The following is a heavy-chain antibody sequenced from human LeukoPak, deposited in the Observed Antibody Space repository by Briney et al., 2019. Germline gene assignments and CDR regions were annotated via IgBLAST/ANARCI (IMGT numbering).Heavy chain of an antibody. J-gene: IGHJ3*02. Sequence: SGGSLRLSCAASGFTFSSYGMHWVRQAPGKGLEWVAVIWYDGSNKYYADSVKGRFTISRDNSKNTLYLQMNSLRAEDTAVYYCARDNNDSSGYQLYAFDIWGQGTMVTVSS. D-gene: IGHD3-22*01. CDR1: GFTFSSYG. CDR3: ARDNNDSSGYQLYAFDI. CDR2: IWYDGSNK. V-gene: IGHV3-33*01.